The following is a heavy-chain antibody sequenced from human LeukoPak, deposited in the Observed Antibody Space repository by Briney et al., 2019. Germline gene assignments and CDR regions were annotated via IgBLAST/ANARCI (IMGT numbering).Heavy chain of an antibody. CDR3: ARVGDHFHWYLDL. Sequence: GGSLRLSCAASGFTVSTNYMDWVRQAPGKGLEWVSILYSGSSTYYADSVEGRFTISRDSSKNTLFLQMNDLRAEDTAVYYCARVGDHFHWYLDLWGRGTLVTVSS. CDR2: LYSGSST. CDR1: GFTVSTNY. D-gene: IGHD3-3*02. J-gene: IGHJ2*01. V-gene: IGHV3-53*01.